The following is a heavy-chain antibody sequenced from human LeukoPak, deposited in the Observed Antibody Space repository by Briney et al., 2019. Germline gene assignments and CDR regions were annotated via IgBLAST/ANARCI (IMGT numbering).Heavy chain of an antibody. CDR1: GGSISSNNYC. Sequence: PSETLSLTCTVSGGSISSNNYCWGWIRQPPGNGLEWIGSIYYSGSSHYNPSLKSRVTISVDTSKNQFSLKLSSVTAADTAVYYCARHGSYYDSSGYYPFEDWGQGTLVTVSS. V-gene: IGHV4-39*01. CDR3: ARHGSYYDSSGYYPFED. J-gene: IGHJ4*02. D-gene: IGHD3-22*01. CDR2: IYYSGSS.